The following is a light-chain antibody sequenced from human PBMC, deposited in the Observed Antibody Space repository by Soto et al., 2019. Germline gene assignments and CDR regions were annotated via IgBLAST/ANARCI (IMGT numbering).Light chain of an antibody. J-gene: IGKJ3*01. Sequence: IQLTQSPSSLSASVGDRVSITCRASQDIKTYLAWYQQKRGKAPKLLISGTFTLQSGVPSRFNGSGSGTDFTLTISRLQLEDFATYYCQHLNNYPPFTFGPGTKVDIK. CDR2: GTF. V-gene: IGKV1-9*01. CDR1: QDIKTY. CDR3: QHLNNYPPFT.